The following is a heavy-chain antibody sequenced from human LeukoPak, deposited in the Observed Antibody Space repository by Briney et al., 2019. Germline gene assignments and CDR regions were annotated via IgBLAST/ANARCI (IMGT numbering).Heavy chain of an antibody. CDR2: IHNSRGT. J-gene: IGHJ4*02. CDR3: GKVGGNTNS. D-gene: IGHD4-23*01. CDR1: GASITSDIYY. V-gene: IGHV4-30-4*01. Sequence: KTSQTLSLTCTVSGASITSDIYYWNRIRQSPGKGLEWIGAIHNSRGTSYNPSLESRLTISVDPSENKFFLKMTSVTDADTATYYCGKVGGNTNSWGQGTLVTVSS.